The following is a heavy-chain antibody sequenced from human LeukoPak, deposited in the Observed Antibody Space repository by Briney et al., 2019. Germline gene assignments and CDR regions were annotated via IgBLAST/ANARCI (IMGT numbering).Heavy chain of an antibody. Sequence: AAGNVCCKASGYSFTSYGITWVRQAQGQGIERMGWIRAYNSNTNYAQKLQGRVTMTTDTSTSTGYMELRSLRSDDTAVYYCARGVARNYYDSSGYGGSGYDYWGQRTRVTVSS. CDR2: IRAYNSNT. J-gene: IGHJ4*02. CDR3: ARGVARNYYDSSGYGGSGYDY. D-gene: IGHD3-22*01. V-gene: IGHV1-18*01. CDR1: GYSFTSYG.